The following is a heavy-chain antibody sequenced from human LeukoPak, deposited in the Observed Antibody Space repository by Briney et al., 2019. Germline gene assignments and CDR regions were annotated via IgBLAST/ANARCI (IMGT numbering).Heavy chain of an antibody. J-gene: IGHJ6*03. CDR3: ARNQGGYYYYYMDV. CDR1: GGLISISTYY. D-gene: IGHD1-26*01. V-gene: IGHV4-39*07. Sequence: PSETLSLTCTVSGGLISISTYYWGWIRQPPGKGLEWIGSIYYSGTTHYNPSLKSRVTIAVDTSKNQFSLKLISVTAADTAVYYCARNQGGYYYYYMDVWGKGTTVTVSS. CDR2: IYYSGTT.